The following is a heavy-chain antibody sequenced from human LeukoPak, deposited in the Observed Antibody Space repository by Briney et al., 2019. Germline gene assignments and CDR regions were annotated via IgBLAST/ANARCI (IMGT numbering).Heavy chain of an antibody. Sequence: SVKVSCKASGYTFTSYGISWVRQAPGQGLEWMGGIIPIFGTANYAQKFQGRVTITADESTSTAYMELSSLRSEDTAVYYCARGGYGINWFDPWGQGTLVTVSS. CDR3: ARGGYGINWFDP. V-gene: IGHV1-69*13. J-gene: IGHJ5*02. CDR2: IIPIFGTA. D-gene: IGHD1-1*01. CDR1: GYTFTSYG.